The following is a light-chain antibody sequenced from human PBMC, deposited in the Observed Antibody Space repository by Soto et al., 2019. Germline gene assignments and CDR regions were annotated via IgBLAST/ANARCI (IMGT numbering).Light chain of an antibody. V-gene: IGKV3-11*01. Sequence: EIELTQSPATLSLSPGERATLSCRASQSVSSYLAWYQQKPGQAPRLLIYDASNRATGIPARFSGSGSGTDFTLTISSLEPEDFAVYYCQQRSNWPSYTLGQGTKLEIK. J-gene: IGKJ2*01. CDR3: QQRSNWPSYT. CDR1: QSVSSY. CDR2: DAS.